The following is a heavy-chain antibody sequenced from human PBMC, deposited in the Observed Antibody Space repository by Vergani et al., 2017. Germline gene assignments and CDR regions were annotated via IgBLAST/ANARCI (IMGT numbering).Heavy chain of an antibody. CDR2: IYTSGAT. V-gene: IGHV4-61*02. Sequence: QVPLQASCPWLVKPSQTLSLICTVSCGPFSTGCHSLTSLRQSAGNGLEWIGRIYTSGATNYNPSLRSRAIMSVHASKKQFSLKLTSVTAADTAVYYCARDGGEYDKDALDVWGQGTKVTVTS. CDR3: ARDGGEYDKDALDV. D-gene: IGHD2-21*01. J-gene: IGHJ3*01. CDR1: CGPFSTGCHS.